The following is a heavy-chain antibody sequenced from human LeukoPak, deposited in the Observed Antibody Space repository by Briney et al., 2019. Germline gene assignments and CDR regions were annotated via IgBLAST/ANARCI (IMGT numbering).Heavy chain of an antibody. CDR2: ISYDGSNK. CDR1: GFTFSSYA. V-gene: IGHV3-30-3*01. J-gene: IGHJ4*02. Sequence: GGSLRLSCAASGFTFSSYAMHWVRQAPGKGLGWVAVISYDGSNKYYADSVKGRFTISRDNSKNTLYLQMNSLRAEDTAVYYCARDRRRRTYYYDSSGYYFGDYWGQGTLVTVSS. CDR3: ARDRRRRTYYYDSSGYYFGDY. D-gene: IGHD3-22*01.